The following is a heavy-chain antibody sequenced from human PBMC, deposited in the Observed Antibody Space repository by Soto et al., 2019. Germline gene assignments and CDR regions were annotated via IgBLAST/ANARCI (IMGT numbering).Heavy chain of an antibody. J-gene: IGHJ4*02. D-gene: IGHD4-17*01. CDR1: GGTFSSYA. CDR3: ARDYLMTTVTQFDY. Sequence: GASMKVSCKASGGTFSSYAISWVRQAPGQGLEWMGGIIPIFGTANYAQKFQGRVTITADESTSTAYMELSSLRSEDTAVYYCARDYLMTTVTQFDYWGQGTLVTVSS. V-gene: IGHV1-69*13. CDR2: IIPIFGTA.